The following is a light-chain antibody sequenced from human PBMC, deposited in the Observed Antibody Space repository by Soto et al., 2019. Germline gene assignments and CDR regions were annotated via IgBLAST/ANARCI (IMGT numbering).Light chain of an antibody. CDR2: KAS. CDR3: QQYITYSPWT. Sequence: DIQMTQSPSTLSASVGDRVTITCRASQSITNWLAWYQQKPGKAPKLLIYKASNLETGVPSRFGGSGSGTEFTLTISSLQPDDFATYYCQQYITYSPWTFGQGTKVDFK. J-gene: IGKJ1*01. CDR1: QSITNW. V-gene: IGKV1-5*03.